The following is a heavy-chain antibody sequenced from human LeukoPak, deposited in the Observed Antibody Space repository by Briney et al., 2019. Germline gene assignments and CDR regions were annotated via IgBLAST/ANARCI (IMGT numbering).Heavy chain of an antibody. J-gene: IGHJ4*02. CDR1: GFNLNNYP. CDR2: ISYDGSNK. Sequence: GGSLRLSCAASGFNLNNYPMHWVRQAPAKGLEWVAVISYDGSNKFYADSVKGRFTISKDSPKSTLYLQMNSLTGDDTSVYYCTRGALNHYAVSRFDSWGRGTLVTVSS. D-gene: IGHD3-16*01. CDR3: TRGALNHYAVSRFDS. V-gene: IGHV3-30*03.